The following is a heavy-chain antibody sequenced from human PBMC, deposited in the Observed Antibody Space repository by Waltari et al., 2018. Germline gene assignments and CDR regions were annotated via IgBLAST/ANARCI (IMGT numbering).Heavy chain of an antibody. J-gene: IGHJ6*02. D-gene: IGHD3-10*01. CDR2: INAGNGNT. V-gene: IGHV1-3*01. Sequence: HVQRVQAGAGVRKAGPSVNAACLAAGHTLAIYAMHCARQPPGQRLEWMGWINAGNGNTKYSQKFQGRVTITRDTSASTAYMELSSLRSEDTAVYYCARTAGSGPLDYHYGIDDWGQGTTVTVSS. CDR3: ARTAGSGPLDYHYGIDD. CDR1: GHTLAIYA.